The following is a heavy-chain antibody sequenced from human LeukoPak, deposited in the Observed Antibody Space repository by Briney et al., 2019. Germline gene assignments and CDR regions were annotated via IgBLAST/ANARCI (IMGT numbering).Heavy chain of an antibody. CDR2: IYSGGST. J-gene: IGHJ4*02. V-gene: IGHV3-66*01. CDR1: GFTVSSNY. CDR3: ANHLACGSTSCPPFDD. D-gene: IGHD2-2*01. Sequence: KPGGSLRLSCAASGFTVSSNYMSWVRQAPGKGLEWVSVIYSGGSTYYADSVKGRFTISRDNSKNTLYLQMNSLRAEDTAVYYCANHLACGSTSCPPFDDWGQGTLVTVSS.